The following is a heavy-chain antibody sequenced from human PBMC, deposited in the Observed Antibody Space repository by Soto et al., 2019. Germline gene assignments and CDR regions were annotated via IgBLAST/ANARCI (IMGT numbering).Heavy chain of an antibody. V-gene: IGHV4-31*03. J-gene: IGHJ4*02. D-gene: IGHD4-17*01. CDR1: GGSLSSGGYY. CDR2: IYNSGST. Sequence: QVQLQESGPGLVKPSQTLSLTCTVSGGSLSSGGYYWSWIRQHPGKGLEWIGYIYNSGSTYYNPSLKSRVTISVDTSKNQFSLKLSSVTAADTAVYYCARDLLDDYGRKGLAYWGQGTLVTVSS. CDR3: ARDLLDDYGRKGLAY.